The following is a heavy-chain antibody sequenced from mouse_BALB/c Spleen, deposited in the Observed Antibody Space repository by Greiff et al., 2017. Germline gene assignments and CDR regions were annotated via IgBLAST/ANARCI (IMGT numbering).Heavy chain of an antibody. J-gene: IGHJ4*01. CDR1: GFAFSSYD. V-gene: IGHV5-12-1*01. D-gene: IGHD2-3*01. CDR2: ISSGGGST. Sequence: EVKLVESGGGLVKPGGSLKLSCAASGFAFSSYDMSWVRQTPEKRLEWVAYISSGGGSTYYPDTVKGRFTISRDNAKNTLYLQMSSLKSEDTAMYYCARRAYDGFAMDYWGQGTSVTVSS. CDR3: ARRAYDGFAMDY.